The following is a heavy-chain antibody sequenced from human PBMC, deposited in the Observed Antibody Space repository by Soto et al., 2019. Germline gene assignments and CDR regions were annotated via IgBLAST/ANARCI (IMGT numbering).Heavy chain of an antibody. D-gene: IGHD4-17*01. CDR2: IYYSGST. V-gene: IGHV4-39*01. CDR1: GGSISSSSYY. CDR3: ASDYGGNSDWFDP. J-gene: IGHJ5*02. Sequence: QLQLQESGPGLVKPSETLSLTCTVSGGSISSSSYYWGWIRQPPGKGLEWIGSIYYSGSTYYNPSLKSRVTISVDTSKNQFSLKLSSVTAADTAVYYCASDYGGNSDWFDPWGQGTLVTVSS.